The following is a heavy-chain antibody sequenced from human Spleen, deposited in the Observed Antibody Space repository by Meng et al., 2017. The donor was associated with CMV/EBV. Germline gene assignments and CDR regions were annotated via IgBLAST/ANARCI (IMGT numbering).Heavy chain of an antibody. CDR1: GGSISSSSYY. D-gene: IGHD3-10*01. CDR3: ARGARYYGSGSYSPYYYGMDV. Sequence: SETLSLTCTVSGGSISSSSYYWGWIRQPPGKGLEWIGSIYYSGSTYYNPSLKSRVTISVDTSKNQFSLKLSSVTAADTAVYYCARGARYYGSGSYSPYYYGMDVWGQGTTVTVSS. CDR2: IYYSGST. J-gene: IGHJ6*02. V-gene: IGHV4-39*07.